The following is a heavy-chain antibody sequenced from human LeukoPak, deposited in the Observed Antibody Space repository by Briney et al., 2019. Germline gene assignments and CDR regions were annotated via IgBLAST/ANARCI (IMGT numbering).Heavy chain of an antibody. J-gene: IGHJ2*01. CDR1: GFTFSSYG. V-gene: IGHV3-33*01. CDR3: ARGGPDWYFDL. Sequence: GGSLRLSCAASGFTFSSYGMHWVRQAPGKGLEWVAVIWYDGSNKYYADSVKGRFTISRDNSKNTLYLQMNSLRAEDTAVYYCARGGPDWYFDLWGRGTLVTVSS. CDR2: IWYDGSNK.